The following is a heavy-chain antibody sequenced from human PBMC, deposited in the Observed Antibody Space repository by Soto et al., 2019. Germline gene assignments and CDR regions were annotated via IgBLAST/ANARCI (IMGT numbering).Heavy chain of an antibody. CDR1: GYTFTSYD. CDR3: ARGQSLSGVVIYYYYYMDV. CDR2: MNPNSGNT. Sequence: VASVKVSCKASGYTFTSYDINWVRQATGQGLEWMGWMNPNSGNTGYAQKFQGRVTMTRNTSISTAYMELSSLRSEDTAVYYCARGQSLSGVVIYYYYYMDVWGKGTTVTVSS. D-gene: IGHD3-3*01. J-gene: IGHJ6*03. V-gene: IGHV1-8*01.